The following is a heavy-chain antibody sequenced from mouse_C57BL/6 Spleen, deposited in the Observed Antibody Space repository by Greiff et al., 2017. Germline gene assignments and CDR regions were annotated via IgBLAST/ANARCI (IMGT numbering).Heavy chain of an antibody. Sequence: VQLQQPGAELVKPGASVQLSCKASGYTFTSYWMHWVKQRPGQGLEWIGMIHPNSGSTNYNEKFKSKATLTVDKSSSTAYMQLSSLTSEDAAVYYCAREGYYYGSSPFAYWGQGTLVTVSA. J-gene: IGHJ3*01. CDR3: AREGYYYGSSPFAY. V-gene: IGHV1-64*01. CDR1: GYTFTSYW. CDR2: IHPNSGST. D-gene: IGHD1-1*01.